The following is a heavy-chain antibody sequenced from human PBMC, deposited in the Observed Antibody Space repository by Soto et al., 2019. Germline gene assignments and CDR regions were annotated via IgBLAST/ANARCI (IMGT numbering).Heavy chain of an antibody. D-gene: IGHD1-20*01. CDR1: GGTFSSYA. J-gene: IGHJ6*02. CDR3: ARSITGTVSYYYGMDV. CDR2: IIPIFGTA. Sequence: QVQLVQSGAEVKKPGSSVKVSCKASGGTFSSYAISWVRQAPGQGLEWMGGIIPIFGTANYAQKFQCRVTITAVESTSTAYMELSSLRSEDKAVYYCARSITGTVSYYYGMDVWGQGTTVTVSS. V-gene: IGHV1-69*12.